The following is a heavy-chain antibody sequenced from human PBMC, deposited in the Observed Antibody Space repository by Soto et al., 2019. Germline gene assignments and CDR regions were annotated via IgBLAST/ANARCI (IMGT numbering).Heavy chain of an antibody. CDR3: VRPSARMVAVAPVVGDNWPDP. CDR2: ISGSSDNI. Sequence: GGSLRLSCAASGFIFSDYFMSWIRQAPGKGLEWVSFISGSSDNIKYADSVKGRFTISRDNAKNSLYLQMNSLRAEDTAVYYCVRPSARMVAVAPVVGDNWPDPWAWGTPV. D-gene: IGHD6-13*01. J-gene: IGHJ5*02. CDR1: GFIFSDYF. V-gene: IGHV3-11*06.